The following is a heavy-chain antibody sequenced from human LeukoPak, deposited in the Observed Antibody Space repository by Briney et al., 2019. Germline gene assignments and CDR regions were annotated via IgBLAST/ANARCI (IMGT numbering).Heavy chain of an antibody. D-gene: IGHD4-23*01. CDR2: INSDGSST. CDR1: GFTFSSYW. V-gene: IGHV3-74*01. Sequence: GGSLRLSCAASGFTFSSYWMHWVRQAPGKGLVWVSRINSDGSSTSYADSVKGRFTISRDNAKNTLYLQMNSLRAEDTAVYYCARDSVTTVVTPWYYYYGMDVWGQGTTVTVSS. CDR3: ARDSVTTVVTPWYYYYGMDV. J-gene: IGHJ6*02.